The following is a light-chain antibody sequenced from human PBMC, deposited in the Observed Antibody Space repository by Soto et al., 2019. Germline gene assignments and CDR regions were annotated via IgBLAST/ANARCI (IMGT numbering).Light chain of an antibody. J-gene: IGKJ5*01. CDR3: QQYHKWPIT. CDR1: QTINSN. V-gene: IGKV3-15*01. CDR2: RAS. Sequence: EIVMTQFPATLSVSPGESATLSCRASQTINSNLAWYRHRPGQAPRLLIYRASTRAAGLPDRFSGSGSGTEFTLTISSLQSEDFAVYYCQQYHKWPITFGQGTRLEIK.